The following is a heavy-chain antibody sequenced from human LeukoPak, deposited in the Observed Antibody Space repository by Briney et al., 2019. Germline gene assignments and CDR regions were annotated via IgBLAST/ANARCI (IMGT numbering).Heavy chain of an antibody. CDR1: GFTFSSYA. CDR2: ISSNGGST. J-gene: IGHJ4*02. D-gene: IGHD3-22*01. Sequence: GGSLRLSCSASGFTFSSYAMHWVRQAPGKGLEYVSAISSNGGSTYYADSVKGRFTISRDNSKNTLYLQMSSLRTEDTAVYYCVKGAQDYYDSSGYTTWGQGTLVTVSS. CDR3: VKGAQDYYDSSGYTT. V-gene: IGHV3-64D*06.